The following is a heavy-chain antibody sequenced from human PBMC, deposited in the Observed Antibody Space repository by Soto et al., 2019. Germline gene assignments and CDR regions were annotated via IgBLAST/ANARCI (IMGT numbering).Heavy chain of an antibody. V-gene: IGHV3-72*01. J-gene: IGHJ4*02. CDR3: ARGGTGTAIAYFDL. CDR1: GFIFSDHY. Sequence: EVQLVESGGGLVQPGGSLRLSCVASGFIFSDHYMEWVRQAPGKGLEWVGRTRNKANDYATEYAASVKGRFTISRDDSKNSLYLQMNSPTTEYTAVYYCARGGTGTAIAYFDLWGQGTLVTVSS. D-gene: IGHD1-1*01. CDR2: TRNKANDYAT.